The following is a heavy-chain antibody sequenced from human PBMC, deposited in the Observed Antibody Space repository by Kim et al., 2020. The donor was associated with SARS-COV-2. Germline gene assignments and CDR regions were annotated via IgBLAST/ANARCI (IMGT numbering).Heavy chain of an antibody. CDR2: IWRDGNDK. Sequence: GGSLRLSCATSGFIFSRFAMYWVRQGPGRGLEWVAVIWRDGNDKNYADSVKGRFSISSDNSKNTMYLQMNSLRAEDTAVYYCARSFYNSVWSYFDYWGQGILVTVSS. J-gene: IGHJ4*02. V-gene: IGHV3-33*07. CDR3: ARSFYNSVWSYFDY. D-gene: IGHD6-19*01. CDR1: GFIFSRFA.